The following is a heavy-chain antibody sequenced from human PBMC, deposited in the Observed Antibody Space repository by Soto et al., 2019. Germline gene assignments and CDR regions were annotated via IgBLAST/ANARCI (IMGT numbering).Heavy chain of an antibody. Sequence: EVQLLESGGGLVQPGGSLRLSCAASGFTFSSYAMSWVRQAPGKGLEWVSAISGSGGSTYYADSVKGRFTICRDNSKNTLYLQMNSLRAEDTAVYYCAKSFAGYCSGGSCYSEWYFDLWGRGTLVTVSS. V-gene: IGHV3-23*01. D-gene: IGHD2-15*01. CDR2: ISGSGGST. CDR1: GFTFSSYA. CDR3: AKSFAGYCSGGSCYSEWYFDL. J-gene: IGHJ2*01.